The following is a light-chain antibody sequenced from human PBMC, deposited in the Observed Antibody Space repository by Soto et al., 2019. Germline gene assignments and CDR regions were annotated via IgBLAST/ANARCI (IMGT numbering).Light chain of an antibody. V-gene: IGKV3-15*01. J-gene: IGKJ2*01. CDR2: GAS. CDR1: ESITNN. CDR3: QQYNNWPPSYT. Sequence: EIVMTQSPATLSVSPGERATLSCWASESITNNLAWYQQRPGQAPILLIYGASTRATGIPARFGGSGFGTEFTLTINSLQSEDFAVYYCQQYNNWPPSYTFGQGTKLEIK.